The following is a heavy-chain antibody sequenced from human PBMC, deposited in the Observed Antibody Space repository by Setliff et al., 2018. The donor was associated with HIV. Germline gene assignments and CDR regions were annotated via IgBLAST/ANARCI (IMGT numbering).Heavy chain of an antibody. J-gene: IGHJ3*02. CDR2: IYTSGST. CDR3: ARDRTGGTFDI. D-gene: IGHD3-16*01. V-gene: IGHV4-4*07. CDR1: GDSISSYY. Sequence: SETLSLTCTVSGDSISSYYWSWIRQPAGKGLEWTGRIYTSGSTNYNPSLKSRVTMSVDTSKNQFSLKPSSVTAADTAVFYCARDRTGGTFDIWGQGTMVTVSS.